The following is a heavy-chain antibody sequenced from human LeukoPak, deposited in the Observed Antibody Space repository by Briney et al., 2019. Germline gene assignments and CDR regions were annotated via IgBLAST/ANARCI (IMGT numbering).Heavy chain of an antibody. J-gene: IGHJ6*03. CDR2: IRYDGSNK. D-gene: IGHD6-19*01. Sequence: GGSLRLSCAASGFTFSSYWMSWVRQAPGKGLEWVAFIRYDGSNKYYADSVKGRFTISRDNSKNTLYLQMNSLRAEDTAVYYCAKDLIAVAGDYYMDVWGKGTTVTISS. CDR3: AKDLIAVAGDYYMDV. V-gene: IGHV3-30*02. CDR1: GFTFSSYW.